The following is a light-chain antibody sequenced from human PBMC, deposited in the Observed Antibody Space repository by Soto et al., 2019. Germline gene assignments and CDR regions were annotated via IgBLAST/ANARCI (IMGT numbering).Light chain of an antibody. CDR3: SSYTSSSTYV. Sequence: QSALTQPPPVSGSPGQSVAISCTGTGSDIGTYNRVSWYQQPPGTAPKLMIYDVSDRPSGVPDRFSGSKSGNTASLTISGLQAEDEADYYCSSYTSSSTYVFGTGTKVTVL. V-gene: IGLV2-18*02. J-gene: IGLJ1*01. CDR2: DVS. CDR1: GSDIGTYNR.